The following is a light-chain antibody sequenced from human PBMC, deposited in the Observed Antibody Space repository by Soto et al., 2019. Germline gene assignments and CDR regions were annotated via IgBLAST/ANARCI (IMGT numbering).Light chain of an antibody. V-gene: IGKV3-11*01. CDR1: QSVSSY. CDR3: QQSYTTPWT. Sequence: EIVLTQSPATLSLSPGERATLSCRASQSVSSYLAWYQQKPGQAPGLLIYGASKRASGTPDRFIGSGSGTHFTLTISSLQPEDFASYYCQQSYTTPWTFGQGTKVDIK. CDR2: GAS. J-gene: IGKJ1*01.